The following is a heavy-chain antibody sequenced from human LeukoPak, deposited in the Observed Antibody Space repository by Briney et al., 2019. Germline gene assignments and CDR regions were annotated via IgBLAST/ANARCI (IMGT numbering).Heavy chain of an antibody. CDR2: ISGSGGGT. J-gene: IGHJ6*03. D-gene: IGHD6-6*01. CDR3: AKGGAARPIYYYYMDV. V-gene: IGHV3-23*01. Sequence: GGSQRLSCAASGFTFSSNAMSWDRQAPGKGLEWVSGISGSGGGTKYADSVKGRFTISRVNSKNTLDLQMNNLRVEDTAVYYCAKGGAARPIYYYYMDVWGKGTTVSVSS. CDR1: GFTFSSNA.